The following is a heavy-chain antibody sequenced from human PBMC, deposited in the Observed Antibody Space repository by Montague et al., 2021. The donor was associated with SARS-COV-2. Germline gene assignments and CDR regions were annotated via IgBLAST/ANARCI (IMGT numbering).Heavy chain of an antibody. CDR1: GVSVISHNYY. V-gene: IGHV4-61*03. D-gene: IGHD3-16*01. J-gene: IGHJ5*02. Sequence: SETLSLTCSVSGVSVISHNYYWTWIRQPPGKGLEWIGYIYFNGNTFLNPSLKGRVTTSIDTSKNHFSLRLTSVTPADTAVYYCAREVVGVKTNWLDTWGQGTLVTVSS. CDR3: AREVVGVKTNWLDT. CDR2: IYFNGNT.